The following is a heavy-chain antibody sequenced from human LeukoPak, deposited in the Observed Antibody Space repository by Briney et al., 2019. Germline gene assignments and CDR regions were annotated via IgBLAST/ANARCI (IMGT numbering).Heavy chain of an antibody. J-gene: IGHJ4*02. Sequence: ASVKVSCKASGYTFTSYYMHWVRQAPGQGLEWMGIINPSGGSTSYAQKFQGRATMTRDTSTSTVYMELSSLRSEDTAVYYCARVGYCSGGSCYSLGYWGQGTLVTVSS. V-gene: IGHV1-46*01. CDR2: INPSGGST. D-gene: IGHD2-15*01. CDR1: GYTFTSYY. CDR3: ARVGYCSGGSCYSLGY.